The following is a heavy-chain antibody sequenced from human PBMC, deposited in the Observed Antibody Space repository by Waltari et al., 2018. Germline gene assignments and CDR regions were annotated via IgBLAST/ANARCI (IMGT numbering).Heavy chain of an antibody. V-gene: IGHV3-7*01. CDR2: IKQDGSEK. Sequence: EVQLVESGGGLVQPGGSLGLSCAASEFTFSSYWMSWVRQAQGKGLEWVANIKQDGSEKYYVDSVKGRFTISRDNAKNSLYLQMNSLRAEDTAVYYCARDEADYYYYYYMDVWGKGTTVTVSS. J-gene: IGHJ6*03. CDR1: EFTFSSYW. CDR3: ARDEADYYYYYYMDV.